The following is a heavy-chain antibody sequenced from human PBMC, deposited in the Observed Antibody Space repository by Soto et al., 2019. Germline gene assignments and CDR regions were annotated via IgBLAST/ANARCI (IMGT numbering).Heavy chain of an antibody. CDR1: GYTFTSYG. V-gene: IGHV1-18*01. CDR3: ATVLNFWSGYRPSYGMDV. Sequence: AAVKGSCKGAGYTFTSYGISWVRQAPGQGLEWMGWISAYDGNTNYAQKLQGRVTMTTDTSTNTAYMELSSLRSEDTAVYYCATVLNFWSGYRPSYGMDVWGQPTTVTVSS. J-gene: IGHJ6*02. D-gene: IGHD3-3*01. CDR2: ISAYDGNT.